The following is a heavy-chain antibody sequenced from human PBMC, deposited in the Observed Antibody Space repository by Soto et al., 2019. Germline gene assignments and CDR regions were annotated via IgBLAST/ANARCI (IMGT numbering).Heavy chain of an antibody. Sequence: EVQLLESGGGLVKPGGSLRLSCAVSGFPFSNSAMTWVRQAPGKGLEWVSGISGSGDITYNTDSVKGRFAISRDTSKNVVYLQMRSLRAEDTAVYYCAKVPQWVLRYHDWFFDYWGQGTLVTVSS. CDR1: GFPFSNSA. J-gene: IGHJ4*02. CDR3: AKVPQWVLRYHDWFFDY. V-gene: IGHV3-23*01. D-gene: IGHD3-9*01. CDR2: ISGSGDIT.